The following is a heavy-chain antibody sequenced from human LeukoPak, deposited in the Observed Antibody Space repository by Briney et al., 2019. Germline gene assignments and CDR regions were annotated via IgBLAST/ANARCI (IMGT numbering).Heavy chain of an antibody. CDR2: IYTSGST. J-gene: IGHJ4*02. CDR1: GGSISSGSYY. CDR3: ARVGYSSSSVY. Sequence: SQTLSLTCTVSGGSISSGSYYWSWIRQPAGKGLEWIGRIYTSGSTNYNPSLKSRVTISVDTSKNQFSLKLSSVTAADTAVYYCARVGYSSSSVYWGQGTLVTVSS. D-gene: IGHD6-6*01. V-gene: IGHV4-61*02.